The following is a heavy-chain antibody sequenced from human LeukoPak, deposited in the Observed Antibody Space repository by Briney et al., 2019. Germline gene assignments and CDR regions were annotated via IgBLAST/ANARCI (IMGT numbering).Heavy chain of an antibody. J-gene: IGHJ4*02. CDR3: ARLLDTAMALFDY. V-gene: IGHV4-38-2*02. CDR1: GYSISSGYY. D-gene: IGHD5-18*01. Sequence: SETLSLTCTVSGYSISSGYYWGWIRQPPGKGLEWIGYIYYSGGTNYNPSLKSRVTISVDTSKNQFSLKLSSVTAADTAVYYCARLLDTAMALFDYWGQGTLVTVSS. CDR2: IYYSGGT.